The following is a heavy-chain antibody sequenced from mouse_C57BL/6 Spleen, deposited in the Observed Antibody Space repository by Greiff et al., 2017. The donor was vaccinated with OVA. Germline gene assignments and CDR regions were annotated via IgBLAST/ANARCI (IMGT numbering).Heavy chain of an antibody. CDR3: ARSPVVGAEGRYYAMDY. Sequence: VKLMESGAELVKPGASVKISCKASGYTFTDYYINWVKQRPGQGLEWIGKIGPGSGSTYYNEKFKGKATLTADKSSSPAYMQLSSLTCEDSAGYLCARSPVVGAEGRYYAMDYWGKGTSVTVSS. V-gene: IGHV1-77*01. CDR2: IGPGSGST. CDR1: GYTFTDYY. J-gene: IGHJ4*01. D-gene: IGHD1-1*02.